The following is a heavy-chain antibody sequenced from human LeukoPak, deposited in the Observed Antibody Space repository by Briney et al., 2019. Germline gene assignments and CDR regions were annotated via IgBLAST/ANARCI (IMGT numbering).Heavy chain of an antibody. Sequence: GESLKISCKGSGFSLTGHWIGWVGQLPGKGLELMGIIYGGDSDTRYSTSFQGQVTISADKSITTAYLQWSSLKTSATAMYYCARPPAAADTLSNWYFDLWGRGTLVTVSS. CDR1: GFSLTGHW. D-gene: IGHD6-25*01. CDR3: ARPPAAADTLSNWYFDL. J-gene: IGHJ2*01. CDR2: IYGGDSDT. V-gene: IGHV5-51*01.